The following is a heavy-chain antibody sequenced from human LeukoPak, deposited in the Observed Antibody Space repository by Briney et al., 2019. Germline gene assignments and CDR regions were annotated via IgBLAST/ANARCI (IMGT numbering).Heavy chain of an antibody. D-gene: IGHD6-13*01. CDR3: ARFTYGAAAPSPLFDY. CDR1: GFTFSSYS. Sequence: PGGSLRLSCAASGFTFSSYSMNWVRQAPGKGLEWVSSISSSSSYIYYADSVKGRFTISRDNAKNSLYLQMNSLRAEDTAVYYCARFTYGAAAPSPLFDYWGQGTLVTVSS. J-gene: IGHJ4*02. V-gene: IGHV3-21*01. CDR2: ISSSSSYI.